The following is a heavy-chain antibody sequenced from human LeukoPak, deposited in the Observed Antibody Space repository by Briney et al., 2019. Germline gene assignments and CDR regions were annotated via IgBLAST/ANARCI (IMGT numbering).Heavy chain of an antibody. V-gene: IGHV3-48*03. CDR3: AELGITMIGGV. CDR2: ISSSGTTI. Sequence: PGGSLRLSCAASGFTFSSYEMNWVRQAPGKGLEWVSYISSSGTTIYYADSVKGRFTISRDNAKNSLYLQMNSLRAEDTAVYYCAELGITMIGGVWGKGTTVTISS. CDR1: GFTFSSYE. D-gene: IGHD3-10*02. J-gene: IGHJ6*04.